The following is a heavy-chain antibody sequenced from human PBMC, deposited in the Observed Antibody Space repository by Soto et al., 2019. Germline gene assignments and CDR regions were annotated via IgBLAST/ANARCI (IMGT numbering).Heavy chain of an antibody. V-gene: IGHV1-69*12. CDR1: GGTFSSYA. J-gene: IGHJ4*02. CDR3: AGGGWLQWGGGNYFDY. D-gene: IGHD5-12*01. CDR2: IIPIFGTA. Sequence: QVQLVQSGAEVKKPGSSVKVSCKASGGTFSSYAISWVRQAPGQGLEWMGGIIPIFGTANYAQKFQGRVTITADESTSTGYMELGSLRSEDTAGYYCAGGGWLQWGGGNYFDYWGQGTLVTVSS.